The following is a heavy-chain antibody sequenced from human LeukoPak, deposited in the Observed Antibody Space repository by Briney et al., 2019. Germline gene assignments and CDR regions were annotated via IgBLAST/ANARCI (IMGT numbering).Heavy chain of an antibody. CDR3: AKVSNGGYYDSSGYFDY. CDR1: GFTFSSYA. Sequence: GGSLRLSCAASGFTFSSYAMSWVRQAPGKGLEWVSAISGSGGSTYYADFVKGRFTISRDNSKNTLYLQMNSLRAEDTAVYYCAKVSNGGYYDSSGYFDYWGQGTLVTVSS. CDR2: ISGSGGST. J-gene: IGHJ4*02. V-gene: IGHV3-23*01. D-gene: IGHD3-22*01.